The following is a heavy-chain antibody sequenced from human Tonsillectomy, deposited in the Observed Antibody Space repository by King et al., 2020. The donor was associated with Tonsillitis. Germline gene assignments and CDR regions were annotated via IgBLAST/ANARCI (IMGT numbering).Heavy chain of an antibody. Sequence: VQLQESGPGLVKPSETLSLTCTVSSGSISSYYWSWIRQPPGKGLEWIGYIFYGGGTNYNPSLKSQVTISVDTSKNQFSLKLSSVTAADTAVYYCARGGPSQGELPHPFDYWGQGTLVTVSS. CDR1: SGSISSYY. CDR2: IFYGGGT. CDR3: ARGGPSQGELPHPFDY. V-gene: IGHV4-59*01. J-gene: IGHJ4*02. D-gene: IGHD1-26*01.